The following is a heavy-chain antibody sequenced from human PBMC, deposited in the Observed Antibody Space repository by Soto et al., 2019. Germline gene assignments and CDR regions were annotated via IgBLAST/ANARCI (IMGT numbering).Heavy chain of an antibody. D-gene: IGHD5-12*01. CDR2: IYYSGST. J-gene: IGHJ4*02. CDR1: GGSISSGGYY. CDR3: ARGREDIVVTIIGYYFDY. Sequence: PSETLSLTCTVSGGSISSGGYYWSLIRQHPGKGLEWIGYIYYSGSTYYNPSLKSRVTISVDTSKNQFSLKLSSVTAADTAVYYCARGREDIVVTIIGYYFDYCGKGTLVTVSS. V-gene: IGHV4-31*03.